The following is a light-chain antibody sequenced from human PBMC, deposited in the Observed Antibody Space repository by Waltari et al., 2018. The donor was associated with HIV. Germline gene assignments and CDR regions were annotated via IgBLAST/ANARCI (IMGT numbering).Light chain of an antibody. V-gene: IGLV2-23*02. Sequence: QSALTQPASVSGSPGQSITMSFTGRSSDVGAYQYVAWYQQRPGKAPIVIMFEVDKRPSVVSSRFSGSKSGNTASLTISGLQADDEADYYCCAYAGSSTYVFGSGTTVTVL. J-gene: IGLJ1*01. CDR2: EVD. CDR1: SSDVGAYQY. CDR3: CAYAGSSTYV.